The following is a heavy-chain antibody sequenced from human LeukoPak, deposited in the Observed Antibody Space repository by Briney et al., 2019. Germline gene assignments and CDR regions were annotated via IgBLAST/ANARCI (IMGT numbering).Heavy chain of an antibody. D-gene: IGHD7-27*01. V-gene: IGHV3-23*01. Sequence: PGGSLRLPCAASGFTFSGHAMSWVRQAPGKGLEWVSGISTSGGSTYYGNSVKGRFAISRDNSKNMVYLQMSSLRAEDTAVYYCAKDRPGEAWFDYWGQGTLVTVSS. CDR3: AKDRPGEAWFDY. J-gene: IGHJ4*02. CDR2: ISTSGGST. CDR1: GFTFSGHA.